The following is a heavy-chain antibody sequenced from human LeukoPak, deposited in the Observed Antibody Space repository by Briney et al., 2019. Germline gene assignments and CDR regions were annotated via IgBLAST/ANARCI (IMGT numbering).Heavy chain of an antibody. V-gene: IGHV4-4*02. CDR2: INHSGST. D-gene: IGHD3-22*01. J-gene: IGHJ1*01. Sequence: PSGTLSLTCAVSGGSISSSYWWSWVRQPPGKGLEWIGEINHSGSTNYNPSLESRVTISVDTSKNQFSLKLSSVTAADTAVYYCARGPTYYYDSSGYSFFFQHWGQGTLVTVSS. CDR1: GGSISSSYW. CDR3: ARGPTYYYDSSGYSFFFQH.